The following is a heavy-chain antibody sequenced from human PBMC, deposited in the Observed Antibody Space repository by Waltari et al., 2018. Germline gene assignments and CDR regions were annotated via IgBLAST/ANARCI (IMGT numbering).Heavy chain of an antibody. D-gene: IGHD1-26*01. Sequence: EVQLLESGGGLVQPGGSLRLSCAASGFPFSRYAMTWVRQTPGKGLEWVSALSGSGGGTSYADSVKGRFTISRDNSKNTLYLQMNSLRAEDTAVYYCAKEFRGSYYYFDYWGQGTPVTVSS. CDR1: GFPFSRYA. CDR2: LSGSGGGT. V-gene: IGHV3-23*01. J-gene: IGHJ4*02. CDR3: AKEFRGSYYYFDY.